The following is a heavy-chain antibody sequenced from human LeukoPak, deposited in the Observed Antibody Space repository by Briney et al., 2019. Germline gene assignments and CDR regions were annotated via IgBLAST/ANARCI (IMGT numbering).Heavy chain of an antibody. Sequence: GRSLRLSCAASGFTFSSYGMHWVRQAPRKGLEWVAVISYDGSNKYYADSVKGRFTIYRDNSKNTLYLQMNSLRAEDTAVYYCAKDESAILITLTFGYWGQGTLVTVSS. CDR2: ISYDGSNK. CDR1: GFTFSSYG. V-gene: IGHV3-30*18. D-gene: IGHD3-22*01. J-gene: IGHJ4*02. CDR3: AKDESAILITLTFGY.